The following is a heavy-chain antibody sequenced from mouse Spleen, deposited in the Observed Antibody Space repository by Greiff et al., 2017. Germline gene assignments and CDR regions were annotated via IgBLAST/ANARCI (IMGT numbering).Heavy chain of an antibody. CDR2: IRSGGSYT. Sequence: EVMLVESGGGLVKPGGSLKLSCAASGFTFSSYATSWVRQTPEKRLEWVATIRSGGSYTYYPDSVKGRFTISRDNAKNTLYLQMSSLRSEDTAMYYCARQLGRSNFDYWGQGTTLTVSS. J-gene: IGHJ2*01. CDR3: ARQLGRSNFDY. V-gene: IGHV5-9-1*01. D-gene: IGHD4-1*02. CDR1: GFTFSSYA.